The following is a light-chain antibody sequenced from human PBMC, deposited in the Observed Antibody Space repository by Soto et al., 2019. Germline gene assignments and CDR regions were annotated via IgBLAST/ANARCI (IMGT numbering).Light chain of an antibody. Sequence: IQLTQSPSSLSASIGDRVTIACRASQGIISYLVWYQQKPGKAPKLLIHDASSLQSGVPSTFSGSGSGTDFTLTISNLQPEDYATYYCNQVKSYPFTFGGGTKVEFK. J-gene: IGKJ4*01. CDR3: NQVKSYPFT. CDR1: QGIISY. CDR2: DAS. V-gene: IGKV1-9*01.